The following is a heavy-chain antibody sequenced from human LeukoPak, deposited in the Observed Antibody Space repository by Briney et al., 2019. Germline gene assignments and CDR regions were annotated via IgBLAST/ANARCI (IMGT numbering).Heavy chain of an antibody. Sequence: GGSLRLSCAASGFSFITHAMSWVRQAPGKGLEWVSAISGGGGKTYYTDSVKGRFTISRDNSKNTLYLHMNSLRAVDTAVYYCARGNGGRTYYFDYWGQGTLVTVSS. J-gene: IGHJ4*02. D-gene: IGHD4-23*01. CDR2: ISGGGGKT. CDR3: ARGNGGRTYYFDY. CDR1: GFSFITHA. V-gene: IGHV3-23*01.